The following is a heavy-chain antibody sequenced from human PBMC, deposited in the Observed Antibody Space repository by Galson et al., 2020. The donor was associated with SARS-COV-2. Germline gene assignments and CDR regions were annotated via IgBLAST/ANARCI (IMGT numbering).Heavy chain of an antibody. CDR3: ARTSGGTDAFDI. V-gene: IGHV4-31*03. CDR1: GGSISSGGYY. J-gene: IGHJ3*02. Sequence: TLSLTCTVSGGSISSGGYYWSWIRQHPGKGLEWIGYIYYSGSTYYNPSLKSRVTISVDTSKNQFSLKLSSVTAADTAVYYCARTSGGTDAFDIWGQGTMVTVSS. D-gene: IGHD1-1*01. CDR2: IYYSGST.